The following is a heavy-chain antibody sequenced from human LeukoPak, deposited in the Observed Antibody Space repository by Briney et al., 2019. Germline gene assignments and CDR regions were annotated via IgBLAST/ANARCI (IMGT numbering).Heavy chain of an antibody. Sequence: SETLSLTCTVSGGSVSSGSHYWSWIRQPPGKGLEWIGYIYYSGSTNYNPSLKSRVTISVDTSKNQFSLKLSSVTAADTAVYYCALLSIQDAFDIWGQGTMVTVSS. D-gene: IGHD3-10*01. J-gene: IGHJ3*02. CDR2: IYYSGST. V-gene: IGHV4-61*01. CDR3: ALLSIQDAFDI. CDR1: GGSVSSGSHY.